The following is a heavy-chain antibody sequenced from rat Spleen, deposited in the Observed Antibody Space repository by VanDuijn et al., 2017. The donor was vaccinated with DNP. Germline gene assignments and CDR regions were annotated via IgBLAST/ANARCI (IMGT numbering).Heavy chain of an antibody. CDR2: ISYDGSTT. V-gene: IGHV5-7*01. CDR3: VREVYYYFDN. D-gene: IGHD1-2*01. Sequence: EVQLVESGGGLVQPGRSLKLSCAASGFTFSDYNMAWVRQAPKKGLEWVATISYDGSTTYYRDSVKGRFTVSRDNAKSTLYLQMDSLRSEDTATYFCVREVYYYFDNWGQGVMVTVSS. J-gene: IGHJ2*01. CDR1: GFTFSDYN.